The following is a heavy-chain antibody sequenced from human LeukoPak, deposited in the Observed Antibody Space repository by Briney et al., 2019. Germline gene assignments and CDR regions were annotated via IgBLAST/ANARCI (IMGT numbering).Heavy chain of an antibody. CDR2: IYYSGST. Sequence: SETLSLTCTVSGGSISSSSYYWSWIRQPPGKGLEWIGYIYYSGSTSYNPSLKSRVTISVDTSKNQFSLKLTSVTAADTAVYYCTRGLDYVDTAYMDVWGKGTTVTVSS. V-gene: IGHV4-61*01. D-gene: IGHD4-17*01. CDR3: TRGLDYVDTAYMDV. CDR1: GGSISSSSYY. J-gene: IGHJ6*03.